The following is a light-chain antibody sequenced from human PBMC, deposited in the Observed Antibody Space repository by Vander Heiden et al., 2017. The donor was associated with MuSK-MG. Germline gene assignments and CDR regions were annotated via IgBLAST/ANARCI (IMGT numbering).Light chain of an antibody. V-gene: IGKV4-1*01. CDR2: WAS. CDR3: QQYYTTPYT. CDR1: QSVLCSSNSKNY. Sequence: VVTQSPDSRAVSLGERATINCKASQSVLCSSNSKNYLAWYRQKPGQPPELLIYWASTRESGVPDRFSGSGSGTDFTLTISSLQAEDVAVYYCQQYYTTPYTFGQGTKVDI. J-gene: IGKJ2*01.